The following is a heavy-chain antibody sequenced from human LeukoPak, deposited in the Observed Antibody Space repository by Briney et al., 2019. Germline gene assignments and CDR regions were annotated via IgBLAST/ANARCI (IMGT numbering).Heavy chain of an antibody. D-gene: IGHD3-9*01. J-gene: IGHJ4*02. Sequence: GASVKVSCKASGYTFTSYGISWARQAPGQGLEWMGWISAYNGNTNYAQKLQGRVTMTTDTSTSTAYMELRSLRSDDTAVYYCARNYDILTGHYPFDYWGQGTLVTVSS. CDR1: GYTFTSYG. V-gene: IGHV1-18*01. CDR3: ARNYDILTGHYPFDY. CDR2: ISAYNGNT.